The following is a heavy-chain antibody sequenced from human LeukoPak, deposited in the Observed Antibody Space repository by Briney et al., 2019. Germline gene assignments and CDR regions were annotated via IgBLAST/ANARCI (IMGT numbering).Heavy chain of an antibody. J-gene: IGHJ4*02. D-gene: IGHD3-10*01. CDR1: GYTFTSYG. CDR3: ARGGWFGELSYYFDY. CDR2: ISAYNGNT. Sequence: GASVKVSCKASGYTFTSYGISWVRQAPGQGLEWMGWISAYNGNTNYAQKLQGRVTMTTDASTSTAYMELRSLRSDDTAVYYCARGGWFGELSYYFDYWGQGTLVTVSS. V-gene: IGHV1-18*01.